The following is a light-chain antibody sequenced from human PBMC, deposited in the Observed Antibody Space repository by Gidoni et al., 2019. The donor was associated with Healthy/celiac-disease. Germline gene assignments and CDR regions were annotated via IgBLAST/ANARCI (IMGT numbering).Light chain of an antibody. Sequence: QSVLTQPHSASGTPGQRVTISCSGSSSNIGSNTVNWYQQLPGTAPKLLIYSNNQRPSGVPDRFSGSKSGTSASLAISGLQSEDGADYYCAAWDDSLNGPVFGGETKLTVL. CDR2: SNN. CDR3: AAWDDSLNGPV. J-gene: IGLJ3*02. CDR1: SSNIGSNT. V-gene: IGLV1-44*01.